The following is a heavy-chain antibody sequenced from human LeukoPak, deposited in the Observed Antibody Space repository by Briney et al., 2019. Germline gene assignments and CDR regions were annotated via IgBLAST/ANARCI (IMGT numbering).Heavy chain of an antibody. Sequence: SETLPLTCTVSGGSISSGGYYWSWIRQHPGKGLEWIGYIYYSGSTYYNPSLKSRVTISVDRSKNQFSLKLSSVTAADTAVYYCARGGNSNYDFDYWGQGTLVTVSS. CDR1: GGSISSGGYY. CDR2: IYYSGST. V-gene: IGHV4-31*03. J-gene: IGHJ4*02. D-gene: IGHD4-4*01. CDR3: ARGGNSNYDFDY.